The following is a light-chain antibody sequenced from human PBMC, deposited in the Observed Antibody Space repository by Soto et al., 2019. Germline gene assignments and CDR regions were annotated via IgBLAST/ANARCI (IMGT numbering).Light chain of an antibody. Sequence: QLVLTQSPSASASLGASVKLTCTLSSGHSSYAIAWHQQQPEKGPRYLMKLNSDGSPSKGDGIPDRFSGSSSGAERYLTISSLQSEDEADYYCQTGGTGVVFGGGTKLTVL. CDR2: LNSDGSP. V-gene: IGLV4-69*01. CDR1: SGHSSYA. J-gene: IGLJ2*01. CDR3: QTGGTGVV.